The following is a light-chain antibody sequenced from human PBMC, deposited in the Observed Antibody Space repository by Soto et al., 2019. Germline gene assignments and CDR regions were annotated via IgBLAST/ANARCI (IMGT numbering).Light chain of an antibody. J-gene: IGLJ1*01. Sequence: QSVRSQPASVSGSPGQAISISNTGTSSDVGAYNYVSWCQQYPGKAPKLMIYGVTNRPSGVSNRFSGSKTGNTASLTISGLQAEDEADYYCFSHRGGDSHVFGTGTKVTI. V-gene: IGLV2-14*01. CDR1: SSDVGAYNY. CDR2: GVT. CDR3: FSHRGGDSHV.